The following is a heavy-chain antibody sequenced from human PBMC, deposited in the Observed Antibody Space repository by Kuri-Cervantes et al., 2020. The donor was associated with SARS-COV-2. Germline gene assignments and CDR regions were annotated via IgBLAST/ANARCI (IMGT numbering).Heavy chain of an antibody. V-gene: IGHV3-11*04. CDR2: ISSSGSTI. D-gene: IGHD6-19*01. CDR3: AKDAEQWLVPERNWFDP. J-gene: IGHJ5*02. Sequence: GGSLRLSCAASGFTFSDYYMSWIRQAPGKGLEWVSYISSSGSTIYYADSVKGRFTISRDNAKNSLYLQMNRLRAEDTAVYYCAKDAEQWLVPERNWFDPWGQGTLVTVSS. CDR1: GFTFSDYY.